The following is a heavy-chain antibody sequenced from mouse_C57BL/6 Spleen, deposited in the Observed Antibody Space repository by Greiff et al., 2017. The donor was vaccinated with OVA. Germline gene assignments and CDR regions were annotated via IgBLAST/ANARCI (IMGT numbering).Heavy chain of an antibody. V-gene: IGHV1-26*01. CDR2: INPNNGGT. CDR1: GYTFTDYY. CDR3: AKRYYDY. Sequence: QQSGPELVKPGASVKISCKASGYTFTDYYMNWVKQSHGKSLEWIGDINPNNGGTSYNQKFKGKATLTVDKSSSTAYMELRSLTSEDSAVYYCAKRYYDYWGQGTTLTVSS. J-gene: IGHJ2*01.